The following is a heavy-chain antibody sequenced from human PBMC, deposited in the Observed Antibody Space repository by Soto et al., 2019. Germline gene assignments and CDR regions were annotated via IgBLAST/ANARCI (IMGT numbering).Heavy chain of an antibody. J-gene: IGHJ5*02. V-gene: IGHV4-31*03. Sequence: QVQLQESGPGLVKPSQTLSLTCTVSGGSISSGGYYWSWIRQHPGKGLEWIGYIYYSGSTYYNPSLKSRVTISVDTSKNQFSLKLSSVTAADTAVYYCARGGGKTWDIVVVPAATWFDPWGQGTLVTVSS. CDR3: ARGGGKTWDIVVVPAATWFDP. CDR2: IYYSGST. CDR1: GGSISSGGYY. D-gene: IGHD2-2*01.